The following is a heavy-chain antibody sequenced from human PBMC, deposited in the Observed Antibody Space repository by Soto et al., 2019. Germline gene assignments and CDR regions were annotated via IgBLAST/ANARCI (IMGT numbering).Heavy chain of an antibody. J-gene: IGHJ6*01. V-gene: IGHV1-69*13. CDR1: GCTFSSYS. CDR2: IIPIFGTA. Sequence: SVNVSCKASGCTFSSYSIIGVRQAPGQGLEWVGWIIPIFGTANYAQKFQGRATITADQSTRTAYMELSSLSSEDTAVYYCATGKDTAMALYYYYYGMDVWGQGTKVSASS. CDR3: ATGKDTAMALYYYYYGMDV. D-gene: IGHD5-18*01.